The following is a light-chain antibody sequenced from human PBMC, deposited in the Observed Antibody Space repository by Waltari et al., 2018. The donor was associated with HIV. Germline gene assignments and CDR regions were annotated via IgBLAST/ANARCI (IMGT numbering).Light chain of an antibody. CDR1: SGHISYA. Sequence: QIVLTQSPSASASLGASVKPTCTLSSGHISYAIAWHQQQPGKGPRFLMKLISDGSHIKGDGIPARFSGSSSGAERYLPISSLQSDDEGDYYCQTWDTGPWFFGGGTNLAVL. CDR3: QTWDTGPWF. CDR2: LISDGSH. V-gene: IGLV4-69*01. J-gene: IGLJ2*01.